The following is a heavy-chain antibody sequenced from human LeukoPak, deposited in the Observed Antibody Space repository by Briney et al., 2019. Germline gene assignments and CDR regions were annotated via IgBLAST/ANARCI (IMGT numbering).Heavy chain of an antibody. CDR2: ISSSSRYI. D-gene: IGHD3-3*01. J-gene: IGHJ4*02. CDR3: ARASSDYDFCSGYLSFGY. V-gene: IGHV3-21*01. CDR1: GFTFSSHS. Sequence: GGSLRLSCAASGFTFSSHSMNWVRQAPGKGREWVSSISSSSRYIYYADSVTGRFTIPRDNAKNSLYLQMNSLRSEDTAVYYCARASSDYDFCSGYLSFGYWGQGTLVTVSS.